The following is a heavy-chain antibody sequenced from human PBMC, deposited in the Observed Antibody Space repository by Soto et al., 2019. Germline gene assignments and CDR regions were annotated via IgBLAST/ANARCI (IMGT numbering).Heavy chain of an antibody. CDR1: GGTFSGHA. J-gene: IGHJ4*02. D-gene: IGHD3-9*01. V-gene: IGHV1-69*06. Sequence: QVQLVQSGAEVKKPGSSVKVSCEASGGTFSGHAISWVRQAPGQGPEWMGGLIPLFGTTQHAQNFQDRLTITADKSTSTAYMELTSLRFEDPSIYYCAREPNWRYRFDSWSQGTLVTVSS. CDR2: LIPLFGTT. CDR3: AREPNWRYRFDS.